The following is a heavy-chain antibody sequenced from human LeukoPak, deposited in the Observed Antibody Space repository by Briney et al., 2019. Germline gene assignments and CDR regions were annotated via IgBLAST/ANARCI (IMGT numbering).Heavy chain of an antibody. CDR1: GGSISSSSYY. J-gene: IGHJ4*02. Sequence: SETLSLTCTVSGGSISSSSYYWSWIRQHPGKGLEWIGYIYYSGSTYYNPSLKSRVTISVDTSKNQFSLKLSSVTAADTAVYYCARGSPLVTAIVDYWGQGTLVTVSS. D-gene: IGHD2-21*02. CDR3: ARGSPLVTAIVDY. CDR2: IYYSGST. V-gene: IGHV4-31*03.